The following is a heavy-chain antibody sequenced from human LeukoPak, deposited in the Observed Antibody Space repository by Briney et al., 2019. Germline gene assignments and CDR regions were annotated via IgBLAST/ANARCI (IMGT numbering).Heavy chain of an antibody. CDR2: IKTNTGNP. D-gene: IGHD5-24*01. J-gene: IGHJ3*02. V-gene: IGHV7-4-1*02. CDR1: GYTFANYA. CDR3: ARVARGGWHDAFDI. Sequence: GASVKVSCKASGYTFANYAMNWVRQAPGQGLEWMGWIKTNTGNPTYAQGFTGRFVFSLDTSVSTAYLQISSLKAEDTAVYYCARVARGGWHDAFDIWGQGTMVTVSS.